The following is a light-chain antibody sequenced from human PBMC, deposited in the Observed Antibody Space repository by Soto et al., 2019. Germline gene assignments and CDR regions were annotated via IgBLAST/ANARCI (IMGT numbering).Light chain of an antibody. J-gene: IGKJ2*01. CDR1: QSVSSSY. CDR2: GAS. V-gene: IGKV3-20*01. Sequence: EIVLTQSPGTLSLSPGERATLSCRASQSVSSSYLAWYQQKPGQAPRLLIYGASSRATGIPDRFSGSGSGTDFTFTISRLEPEDFAVYYCQQYGSSPPYTFGQGTQLEIK. CDR3: QQYGSSPPYT.